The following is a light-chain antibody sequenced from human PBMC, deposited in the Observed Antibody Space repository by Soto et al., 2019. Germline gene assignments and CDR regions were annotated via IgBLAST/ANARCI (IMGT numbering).Light chain of an antibody. V-gene: IGLV2-14*01. CDR3: SSYETSRDYV. CDR2: AVT. J-gene: IGLJ1*01. CDR1: PSDVGGFDY. Sequence: QSVLTLPASVSGSPGQSITISCIGTPSDVGGFDYVSWYQQYPGKAPKLLIHAVTDRPPGVSGRFSGSKSGDTASLTISGLQPEDEADYYCSSYETSRDYVFGKGTKFTVL.